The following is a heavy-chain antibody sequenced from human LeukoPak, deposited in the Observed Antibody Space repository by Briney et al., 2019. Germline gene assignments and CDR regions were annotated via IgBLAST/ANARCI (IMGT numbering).Heavy chain of an antibody. CDR1: GYTFNTYG. Sequence: GASVKVSCKASGYTFNTYGITWVRQAPGQGLEWMGWISGYNGKTKYAQKLQDRVTMTTDTSTTTAYMELRSLTSDDTAVYCCARAGAVVDNWFDPWGQGTLVTVSS. CDR2: ISGYNGKT. D-gene: IGHD2-15*01. CDR3: ARAGAVVDNWFDP. V-gene: IGHV1-18*01. J-gene: IGHJ5*02.